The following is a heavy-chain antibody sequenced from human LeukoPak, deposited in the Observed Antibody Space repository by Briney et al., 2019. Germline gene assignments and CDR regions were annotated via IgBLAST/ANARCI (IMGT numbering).Heavy chain of an antibody. CDR2: IKQDGSEK. D-gene: IGHD3-22*01. V-gene: IGHV3-7*01. CDR3: ALNYYDSSGPGPYFDY. CDR1: GFTFSSYW. J-gene: IGHJ4*02. Sequence: PGGSLRLSCAASGFTFSSYWMSWVRQAPGKGLEWVANIKQDGSEKYYLDSVRGRFSISRDNAKNSLYLQMNNLRVEDTAVYYCALNYYDSSGPGPYFDYWGQGTLVTVSS.